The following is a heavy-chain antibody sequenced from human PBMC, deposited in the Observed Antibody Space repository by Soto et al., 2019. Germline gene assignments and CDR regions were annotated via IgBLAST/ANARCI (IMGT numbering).Heavy chain of an antibody. CDR1: GYRFTSYW. CDR3: ERGNSAGATTIESIVT. V-gene: IGHV5-51*01. D-gene: IGHD1-26*01. CDR2: IYPGDSDT. Sequence: RESLKISCKGSGYRFTSYWIGWVRQMPGKGLEWMGIIYPGDSDTRYSPSFQGQVTISADKSISTAYLQWSSLKASDTAMYYCERGNSAGATTIESIVTWGQGKTVTAYS. J-gene: IGHJ6*02.